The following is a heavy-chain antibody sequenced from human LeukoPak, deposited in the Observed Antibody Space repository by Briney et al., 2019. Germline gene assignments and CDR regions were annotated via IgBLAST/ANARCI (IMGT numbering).Heavy chain of an antibody. V-gene: IGHV4-39*01. J-gene: IGHJ4*02. CDR1: GGSISTSTYY. D-gene: IGHD6-19*01. Sequence: QPSETLSLTCTVSGGSISTSTYYWGWIRQPPGKGLEWNGSIYYTESTYYNPSLKSRLTISVDTSKNQFSLKLSSVTAADTATYYCARRAGYSSGWGFDYWGQGVLVTVSS. CDR3: ARRAGYSSGWGFDY. CDR2: IYYTEST.